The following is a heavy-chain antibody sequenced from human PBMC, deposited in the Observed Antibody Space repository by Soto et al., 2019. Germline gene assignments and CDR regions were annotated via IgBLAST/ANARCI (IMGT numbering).Heavy chain of an antibody. V-gene: IGHV1-8*01. J-gene: IGHJ4*02. CDR3: ARAHPSVLNYYGSGSYYGY. D-gene: IGHD3-10*01. CDR1: GYTFTSYD. Sequence: QVQLVQSGAEVKKPGASVKVSCKASGYTFTSYDINWVRQATGQGPEWMGWMNPISGNTGYAQKFQGRVTMTRDTSISTAYMELSSLRSEDTAVYYCARAHPSVLNYYGSGSYYGYWGQGTLVTVSS. CDR2: MNPISGNT.